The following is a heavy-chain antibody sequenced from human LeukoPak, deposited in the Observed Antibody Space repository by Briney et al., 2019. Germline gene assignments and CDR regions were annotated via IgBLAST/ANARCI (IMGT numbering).Heavy chain of an antibody. CDR1: GGSISSNNW. V-gene: IGHV4-4*02. CDR3: ASYLADRSGYRFDY. Sequence: LETLSLTCGVSGGSISSNNWWSWVRQPPGMGLEWIGKIYHSGSTNYNPSLKSRVTISVDKSKNQFSLKLTSVTAADTAVYYCASYLADRSGYRFDYWGQGTLVTVSS. D-gene: IGHD3-22*01. J-gene: IGHJ4*02. CDR2: IYHSGST.